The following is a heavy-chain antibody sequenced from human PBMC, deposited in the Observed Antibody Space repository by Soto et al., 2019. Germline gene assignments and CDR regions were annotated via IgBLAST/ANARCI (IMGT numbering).Heavy chain of an antibody. CDR3: AKDRSSTGTTVRFDP. V-gene: IGHV3-23*01. CDR1: GFTFSAYA. CDR2: ISGGGDST. Sequence: EVQLLESGGGLVQPGGSLSLSCAASGFTFSAYAMTWVCQTPEKGLEWVSSISGGGDSTYYADSVKGRFTISRDNSKNTLYLQMNSLRGEDTATYYCAKDRSSTGTTVRFDPWGQGTLVTVSS. D-gene: IGHD1-1*01. J-gene: IGHJ5*02.